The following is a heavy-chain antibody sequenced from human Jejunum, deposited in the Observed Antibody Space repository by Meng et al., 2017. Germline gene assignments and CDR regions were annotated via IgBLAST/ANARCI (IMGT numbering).Heavy chain of an antibody. V-gene: IGHV1-3*01. CDR3: ARVHETVAGFDY. CDR1: GYTFTSYA. CDR2: INAGNGYT. J-gene: IGHJ4*02. D-gene: IGHD4-23*01. Sequence: QVQLVQSGAEVKKPGASVKVSCKASGYTFTSYAMHWVRQAPGQRLEWMGWINAGNGYTKYSQKFQGRVTITRDTSASTAYMELSSLRSEDTAVYYCARVHETVAGFDYWGQGTLVTVSS.